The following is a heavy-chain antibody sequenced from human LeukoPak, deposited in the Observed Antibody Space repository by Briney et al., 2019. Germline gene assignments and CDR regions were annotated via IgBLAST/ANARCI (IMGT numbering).Heavy chain of an antibody. CDR1: GFTFNNHW. CDR2: INQDASEK. V-gene: IGHV3-7*01. J-gene: IGHJ4*02. D-gene: IGHD2-15*01. Sequence: GGSLRLSCAGSGFTFNNHWMDWVRQAPGKGLEWVANINQDASEKYYVDSVKGRFTISRDNAENSLYLQMDNLRAEDTAVYYCSTALNNWGQGTLVTVSS. CDR3: STALNN.